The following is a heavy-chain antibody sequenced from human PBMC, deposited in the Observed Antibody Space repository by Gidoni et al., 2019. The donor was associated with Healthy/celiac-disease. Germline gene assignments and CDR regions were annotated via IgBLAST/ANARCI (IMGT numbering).Heavy chain of an antibody. Sequence: QVQLVQSGAEVKKLGASVKVPCKASGYTFTSYGISWVRQAPGQGLEWMGWISAYNGNTNYAQKLQGRVTMTTDTSTSTAYMELRSLRSDDTAVYYCARDRGRWLQFVPFDYWGQGTLVTVSS. V-gene: IGHV1-18*01. J-gene: IGHJ4*02. D-gene: IGHD5-12*01. CDR2: ISAYNGNT. CDR1: GYTFTSYG. CDR3: ARDRGRWLQFVPFDY.